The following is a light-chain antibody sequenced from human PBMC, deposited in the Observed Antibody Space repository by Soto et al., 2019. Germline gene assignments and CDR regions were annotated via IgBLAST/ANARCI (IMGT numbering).Light chain of an antibody. V-gene: IGKV2-30*02. Sequence: DVVMTQSPRSLPVTLGQPASISCMSSQSVEHSDGNTYLSWFHQRPGQTPRRLLYQVSHRDSGAPDRFRGSGSGSDFTLKISWVEADDAGVYYCMVGGNWPYTFGQGTRLEI. J-gene: IGKJ2*01. CDR2: QVS. CDR1: QSVEHSDGNTY. CDR3: MVGGNWPYT.